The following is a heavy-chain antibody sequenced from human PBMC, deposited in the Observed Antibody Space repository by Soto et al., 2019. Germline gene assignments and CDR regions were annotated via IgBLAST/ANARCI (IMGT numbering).Heavy chain of an antibody. CDR3: ARARKDIVVVVAATNDAFDI. V-gene: IGHV1-69*02. CDR2: IIPILGIA. D-gene: IGHD2-15*01. Sequence: GASVKVSCKASGGTFSSYTISWVRQAPGQGQERMGRIIPILGIANYAQKFQGRVTITADKSTSTAYMEPSSLRSEDTAVYYCARARKDIVVVVAATNDAFDIWGQGTMVTVSS. CDR1: GGTFSSYT. J-gene: IGHJ3*02.